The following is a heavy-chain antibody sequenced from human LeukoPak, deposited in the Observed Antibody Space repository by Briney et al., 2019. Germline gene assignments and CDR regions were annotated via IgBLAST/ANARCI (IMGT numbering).Heavy chain of an antibody. CDR2: ISGTGGTT. V-gene: IGHV3-23*01. CDR1: GFTFSSYA. Sequence: GGSLRISCAASGFTFSSYAMSWVRPAPGQWLDWVLAISGTGGTTYYADSVKGRVSISRDYSKNTLYLQMNSLRAEDTAVYYCAKGNQWLLRGGAHFDFWGQGTLVTVSS. J-gene: IGHJ4*02. CDR3: AKGNQWLLRGGAHFDF. D-gene: IGHD6-19*01.